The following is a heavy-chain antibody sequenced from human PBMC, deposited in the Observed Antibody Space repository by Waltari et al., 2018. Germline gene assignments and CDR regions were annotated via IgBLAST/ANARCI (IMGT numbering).Heavy chain of an antibody. CDR3: ARYSSSPTWYFDY. V-gene: IGHV4-61*02. CDR2: IYTSGST. Sequence: QVQLQESGPGLVKPSQTLSLTCTVSGGSISNGSYHWLWIRQPAGKGLEWIGRIYTSGSTNYNPSLKSRVTISVDTSKNQFSLKLSSVTAADTAVYYCARYSSSPTWYFDYWGQGTLVTVSS. D-gene: IGHD6-6*01. J-gene: IGHJ4*02. CDR1: GGSISNGSYH.